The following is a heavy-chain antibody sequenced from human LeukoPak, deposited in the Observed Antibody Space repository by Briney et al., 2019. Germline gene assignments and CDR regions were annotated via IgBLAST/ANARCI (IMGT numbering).Heavy chain of an antibody. J-gene: IGHJ4*02. CDR2: ISSGGRT. V-gene: IGHV3-66*02. Sequence: GGSLRLSCAASGFTVSSNDMNWVCQAPGKGLEWVSLISSGGRTYYAESVKGRFTISRDNSKNTLSLQMNSLRAEDTAVYYCARTPYYLGPFDYWGQGTLVTVSS. D-gene: IGHD3-16*01. CDR1: GFTVSSND. CDR3: ARTPYYLGPFDY.